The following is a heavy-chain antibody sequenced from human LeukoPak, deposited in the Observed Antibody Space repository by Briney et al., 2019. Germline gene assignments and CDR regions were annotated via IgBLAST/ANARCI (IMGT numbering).Heavy chain of an antibody. CDR3: ARGANPDEKDIVVVLAASYYYYYYYMDV. V-gene: IGHV3-30*03. D-gene: IGHD2-2*01. J-gene: IGHJ6*03. Sequence: PGGSLRLSCAASGFTFSSYGMHWVRQAPGKGLEWVAVISYDGSNKYYADSVKGRFTISRDNSKNTLYLQMNSLRAEDTAVYYCARGANPDEKDIVVVLAASYYYYYYYMDVWGKGTTVTVSS. CDR2: ISYDGSNK. CDR1: GFTFSSYG.